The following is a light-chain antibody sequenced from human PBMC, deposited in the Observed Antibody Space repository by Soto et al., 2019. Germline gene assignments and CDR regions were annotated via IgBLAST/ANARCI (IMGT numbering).Light chain of an antibody. CDR3: QQTNTFPRT. CDR1: QGIRND. V-gene: IGKV1-17*01. J-gene: IGKJ1*01. CDR2: AAS. Sequence: DIQMTQSPSSLSASVGDRVTITCRASQGIRNDLSWYQQKTGKAPKRLIYAASSLQSGVPSRFSGSGSGTDFTLTISRLQPEDFATYYCQQTNTFPRTFGQGTTVDIK.